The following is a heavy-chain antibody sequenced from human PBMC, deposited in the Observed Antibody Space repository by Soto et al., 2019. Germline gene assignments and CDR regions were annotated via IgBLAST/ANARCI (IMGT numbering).Heavy chain of an antibody. CDR1: GGSISSGDYY. J-gene: IGHJ5*02. CDR2: IYYSGST. CDR3: ARWWSGSRQGFDP. Sequence: QVQLQESGPGLVKPSQTLSLTCTVSGGSISSGDYYWSWIRQHPGKGLEWIGYIYYSGSTYYNPSXNXRFXTSVDPSKNQSSLKLSSVTAADTAVYYCARWWSGSRQGFDPWGQGTLVTVSS. V-gene: IGHV4-31*03. D-gene: IGHD3-3*01.